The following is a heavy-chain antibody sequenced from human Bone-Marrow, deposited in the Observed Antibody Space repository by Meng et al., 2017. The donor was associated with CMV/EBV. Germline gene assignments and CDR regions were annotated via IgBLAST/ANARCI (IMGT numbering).Heavy chain of an antibody. CDR2: ISGSGGST. J-gene: IGHJ4*02. Sequence: GESLKISCAASGFTFSSYEMNWVRQAPGKGLEWVSAISGSGGSTYYADSVKGRFTISRDNSKNTLYLQMNSLRAEDTAVYYCARADGSEYSSSSGLGGIDYWGQGTLVTVSS. CDR1: GFTFSSYE. D-gene: IGHD6-6*01. CDR3: ARADGSEYSSSSGLGGIDY. V-gene: IGHV3-23*01.